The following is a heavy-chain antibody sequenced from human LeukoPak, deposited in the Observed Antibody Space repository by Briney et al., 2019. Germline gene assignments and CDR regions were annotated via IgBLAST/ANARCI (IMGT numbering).Heavy chain of an antibody. CDR1: GFTFSNAW. D-gene: IGHD3-16*02. CDR2: IKGKTDGGTT. CDR3: TTAVTFGGVIVIPHDY. J-gene: IGHJ4*02. Sequence: GGSLRLSCAASGFTFSNAWMSWVRQAPGKGLEWVGRIKGKTDGGTTDYAAPVKGRFTISRDDSKNTLYLQMNSLKTEDTAVYYCTTAVTFGGVIVIPHDYWGQGTLVTVSS. V-gene: IGHV3-15*01.